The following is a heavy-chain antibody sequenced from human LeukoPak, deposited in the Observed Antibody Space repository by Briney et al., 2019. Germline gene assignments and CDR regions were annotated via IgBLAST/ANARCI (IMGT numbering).Heavy chain of an antibody. Sequence: SLRLSCAASGFTFDDYAMHWVRQAPGKGLEWVSSISWNSGSIAYADAVKGRFTISRDNAKNSLSLQMNSLRVEDTALYYCAKGGYYDVLTGNDRYFDYWGQGTLVTVSS. V-gene: IGHV3-9*01. J-gene: IGHJ4*02. CDR1: GFTFDDYA. D-gene: IGHD3-9*01. CDR3: AKGGYYDVLTGNDRYFDY. CDR2: ISWNSGSI.